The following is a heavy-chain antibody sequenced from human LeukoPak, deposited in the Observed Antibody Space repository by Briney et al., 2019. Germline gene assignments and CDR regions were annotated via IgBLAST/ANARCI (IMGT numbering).Heavy chain of an antibody. J-gene: IGHJ1*01. V-gene: IGHV3-23*01. Sequence: GGSLRLSCAASGFTFATYTMSWVRQIPGKGLEWVSAIRSSGDSTYYADSAKGRFTISRDNSKNTLYLQMNSLRAEDTAVYYCAKGGAVTGTMYFQYWGQGTLVTASS. D-gene: IGHD6-19*01. CDR2: IRSSGDST. CDR1: GFTFATYT. CDR3: AKGGAVTGTMYFQY.